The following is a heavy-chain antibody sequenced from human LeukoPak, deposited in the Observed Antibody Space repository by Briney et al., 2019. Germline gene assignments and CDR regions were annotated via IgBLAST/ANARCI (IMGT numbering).Heavy chain of an antibody. V-gene: IGHV3-23*01. J-gene: IGHJ4*02. CDR3: AKHGEAYGDSKTDY. CDR2: IRSSGAST. CDR1: GFIFSSYA. D-gene: IGHD4-17*01. Sequence: GRSLTLSWAVAGFIFSSYAMSWVRQTPGEGLGWVSAIRSSGASTLYADSMKGWLSLSRHTSKKTLYMQVNSLRGARTGVYYCAKHGEAYGDSKTDYWGQGTLVTVSS.